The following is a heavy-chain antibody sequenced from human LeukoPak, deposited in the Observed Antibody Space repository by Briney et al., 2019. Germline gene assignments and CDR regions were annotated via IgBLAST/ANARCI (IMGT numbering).Heavy chain of an antibody. CDR3: ARETTYYYGSGSYYPSCYFDY. CDR2: INHSVST. V-gene: IGHV4-34*01. CDR1: GGSFSGYY. D-gene: IGHD3-10*01. J-gene: IGHJ4*02. Sequence: RPSETLSLTCAVYGGSFSGYYWSWISQPPGKGLEWIGEINHSVSTNYNPSLKSRVTISVDTSKNQFSLKLSSVTAADTAVYYCARETTYYYGSGSYYPSCYFDYWGQGTLVTVSS.